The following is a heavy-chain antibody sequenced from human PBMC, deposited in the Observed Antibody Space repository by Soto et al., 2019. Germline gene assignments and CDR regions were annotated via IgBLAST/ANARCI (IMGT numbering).Heavy chain of an antibody. D-gene: IGHD6-19*01. CDR1: GYTFTGYY. Sequence: GASVKVSCKASGYTFTGYYMHWVRQAPGQGLEWMGWINPNSGGTNYAQKFQGWVTMTRDTSISTAYMELSRLRSDDTAVYYCARGGIAVAGTSRNLDYWGQGTLVTVSS. V-gene: IGHV1-2*04. CDR3: ARGGIAVAGTSRNLDY. J-gene: IGHJ4*02. CDR2: INPNSGGT.